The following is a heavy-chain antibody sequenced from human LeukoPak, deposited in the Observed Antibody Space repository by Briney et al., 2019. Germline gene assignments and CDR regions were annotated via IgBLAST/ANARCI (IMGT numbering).Heavy chain of an antibody. V-gene: IGHV4-59*08. Sequence: SETLSLTCTVSGGSISSYYWSWIRQPPGKGLEWIGYIYYSGSTNYNPSLKSRVTISVDTSKNQFSLKLSSVTAADTAVYYCARHSSSGWYFHWGIDYWGQGTLVTVSS. J-gene: IGHJ4*02. CDR2: IYYSGST. D-gene: IGHD6-19*01. CDR3: ARHSSSGWYFHWGIDY. CDR1: GGSISSYY.